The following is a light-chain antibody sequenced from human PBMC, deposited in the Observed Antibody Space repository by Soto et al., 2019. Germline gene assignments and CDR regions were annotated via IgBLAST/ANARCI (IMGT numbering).Light chain of an antibody. V-gene: IGLV2-11*01. CDR3: CSYGGTYTPYV. CDR2: DVT. J-gene: IGLJ1*01. Sequence: QSALTQPRSVSGSPGQSVTISCTGTISDVGGYNYVSWYQQHPGKAPILIIYDVTERPSGVPDRFSGSKSGNTASLTISGLQAEDEADYYCCSYGGTYTPYVFGTGTKLTV. CDR1: ISDVGGYNY.